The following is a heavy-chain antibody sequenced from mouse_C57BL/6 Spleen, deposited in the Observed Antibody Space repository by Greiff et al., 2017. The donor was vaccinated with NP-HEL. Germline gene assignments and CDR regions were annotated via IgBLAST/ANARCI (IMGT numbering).Heavy chain of an antibody. CDR1: GFTFSSYA. V-gene: IGHV5-4*01. J-gene: IGHJ3*01. D-gene: IGHD2-1*01. Sequence: EVQLVESGGGLVKPGGSLKLSCAASGFTFSSYAMSWVRQTPEKRLEWVATISDGGSYTYYPDNVKGRFTISRDNAKNNLYLQMSHLKSEDTAMYYCARDGGNYLAWFAYWGQGTLVTVSA. CDR3: ARDGGNYLAWFAY. CDR2: ISDGGSYT.